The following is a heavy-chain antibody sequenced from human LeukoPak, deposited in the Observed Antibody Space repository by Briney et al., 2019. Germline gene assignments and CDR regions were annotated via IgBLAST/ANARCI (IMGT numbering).Heavy chain of an antibody. CDR1: GFTFSSYG. J-gene: IGHJ6*03. D-gene: IGHD3-10*01. CDR3: ARDLAKHGEGYSYYYMDV. V-gene: IGHV3-30*02. Sequence: GGSLRLSCAASGFTFSSYGMHWVRQAPGKGLEWVAFIRYDGSNKYYADSVKGRFTISRDNAKNSLYLQMNSLRAEDTAVYYCARDLAKHGEGYSYYYMDVWGKGTTVTVSS. CDR2: IRYDGSNK.